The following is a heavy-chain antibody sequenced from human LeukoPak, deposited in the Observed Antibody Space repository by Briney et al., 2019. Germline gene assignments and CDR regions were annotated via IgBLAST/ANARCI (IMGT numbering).Heavy chain of an antibody. Sequence: PGGSLRLSCAASGFTFSSYSMNWVRQAPGKGLEWVSSISSSSSYIYYADSVKGRFTISRDNAKNSLYLQMNSLRAEDTAVYYCASDQITSGYYYYYYCMDVWGKGTTVTVSS. CDR2: ISSSSSYI. J-gene: IGHJ6*03. CDR1: GFTFSSYS. V-gene: IGHV3-21*01. CDR3: ASDQITSGYYYYYYCMDV. D-gene: IGHD3-10*01.